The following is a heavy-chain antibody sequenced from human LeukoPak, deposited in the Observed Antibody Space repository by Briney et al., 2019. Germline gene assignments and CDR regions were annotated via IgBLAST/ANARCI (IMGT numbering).Heavy chain of an antibody. V-gene: IGHV3-23*01. J-gene: IGHJ4*02. Sequence: PGGSLRLSCAASGVTLSSYAMSWVRQAPGKGLEWVSAISGSGGSTYYADSVKGRFTISRDNSKNTLYLQTNSLRAEDTAVYYCAKDGYHNPLDYWGQGTLVTVSS. D-gene: IGHD2-2*01. CDR3: AKDGYHNPLDY. CDR1: GVTLSSYA. CDR2: ISGSGGST.